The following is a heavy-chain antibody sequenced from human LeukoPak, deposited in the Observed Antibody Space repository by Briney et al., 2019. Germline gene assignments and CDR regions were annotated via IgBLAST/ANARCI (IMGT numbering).Heavy chain of an antibody. Sequence: GGSLRLSCAASGFTFSSYEMNWVRQAPGKGLEWISYISTSGSPIYYADSVKGRFTISRDNAKNSLYLQMNSLRAEDTVVYYCARGSYGSGARYDYWGQGTLVTVSS. D-gene: IGHD3-10*01. V-gene: IGHV3-48*03. CDR2: ISTSGSPI. CDR3: ARGSYGSGARYDY. J-gene: IGHJ4*02. CDR1: GFTFSSYE.